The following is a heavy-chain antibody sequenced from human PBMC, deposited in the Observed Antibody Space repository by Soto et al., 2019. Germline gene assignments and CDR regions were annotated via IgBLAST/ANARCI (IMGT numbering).Heavy chain of an antibody. D-gene: IGHD3-16*01. J-gene: IGHJ6*02. CDR2: ISWDSGRI. V-gene: IGHV3-9*01. Sequence: EMQLVESGGGLVQPGRSLRLSCAASGFTFDDYAMYWVRQGPGKGLEWVSGISWDSGRIGYADSVKGRFTISRDNAKNSQYLQMNRLRPEDTALYYCAKARLWGGDGYNSYYYNAMDVWGQGTTVTVSS. CDR1: GFTFDDYA. CDR3: AKARLWGGDGYNSYYYNAMDV.